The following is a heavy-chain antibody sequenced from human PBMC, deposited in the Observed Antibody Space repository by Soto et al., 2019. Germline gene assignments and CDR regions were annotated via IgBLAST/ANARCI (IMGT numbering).Heavy chain of an antibody. D-gene: IGHD2-2*01. Sequence: EVQLVESGGGLVQPGGSLRLSCAASGFTFSTYWMRWVRQAPGKGLEWVADIKQDGSEKNYMDSMKGRFTISRDNAKNSLYLQMSSLRAEDTAVYDCASLLRPAEFDSWGQGTLVTVSS. CDR2: IKQDGSEK. CDR3: ASLLRPAEFDS. CDR1: GFTFSTYW. J-gene: IGHJ4*02. V-gene: IGHV3-7*01.